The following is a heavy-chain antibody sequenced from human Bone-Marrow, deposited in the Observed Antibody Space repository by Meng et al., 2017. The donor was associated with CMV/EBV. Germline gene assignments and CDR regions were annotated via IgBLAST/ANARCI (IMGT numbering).Heavy chain of an antibody. Sequence: LRLSWAASGFTFSSFFMNWFRQAPGKGLVWFSRIVSDGSVTNYADSVKGRFTISRDNVKNTLYLQMNSLRVEDTAIYYCAKDRQQLAWGQGTLVTVSS. CDR2: IVSDGSVT. CDR3: AKDRQQLA. CDR1: GFTFSSFF. D-gene: IGHD6-13*01. V-gene: IGHV3-74*01. J-gene: IGHJ5*02.